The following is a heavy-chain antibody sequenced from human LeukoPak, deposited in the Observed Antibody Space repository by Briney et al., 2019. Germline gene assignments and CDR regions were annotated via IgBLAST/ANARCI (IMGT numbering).Heavy chain of an antibody. J-gene: IGHJ3*02. D-gene: IGHD6-6*01. CDR2: INHSGST. V-gene: IGHV4-34*01. CDR1: GGSFIGYY. Sequence: LPATLSLTCAVYGGSFIGYYWSWIRQPPGKGLEWIGEINHSGSTNYNPSLKSRVTISVDTSKNQFSLKLSSVTAADTAVYYCARGPDIARKQLVLPFDIWGQGTMVTVSS. CDR3: ARGPDIARKQLVLPFDI.